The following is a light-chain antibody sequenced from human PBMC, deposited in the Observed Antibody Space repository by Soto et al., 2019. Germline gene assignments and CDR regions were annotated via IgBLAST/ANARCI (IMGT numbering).Light chain of an antibody. CDR3: QQYDSSPWT. CDR1: QSVSSSY. Sequence: EFVLTQSPGTLSLSPGERATLSCRASQSVSSSYLAWYQQTPGQAPRPLVYDTSYRATGVPDRFSGSGSGTDFTLTISRLEPEDSAVYYCQQYDSSPWTFGQGTKVDIK. V-gene: IGKV3-20*01. J-gene: IGKJ1*01. CDR2: DTS.